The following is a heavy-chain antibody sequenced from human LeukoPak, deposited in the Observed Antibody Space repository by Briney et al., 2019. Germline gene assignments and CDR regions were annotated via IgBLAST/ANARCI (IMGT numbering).Heavy chain of an antibody. CDR2: FDPEDGET. CDR1: GYTLTELS. J-gene: IGHJ4*02. D-gene: IGHD3/OR15-3a*01. V-gene: IGHV1-24*01. Sequence: ASVKVSCKVSGYTLTELSMHWVRQAPGKGLEWMGGFDPEDGETIYAQKFQGRVTMTEDTSTDTAYTELSSLRSEDTAVYYCARDQARTTTWYLYMNYWGQGTLVTVSS. CDR3: ARDQARTTTWYLYMNY.